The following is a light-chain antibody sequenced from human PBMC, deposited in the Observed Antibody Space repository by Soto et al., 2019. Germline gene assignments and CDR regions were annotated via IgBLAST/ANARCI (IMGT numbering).Light chain of an antibody. CDR1: SSNIKSHT. Sequence: QLVLTQPPSASGTPGQRVTISCSGSSSNIKSHTVNWYQQLPGTAPKLLIYNNNQRPSGVPDRFSGSKSGTSASLAISGLQSEDEADYYCAAWDDSLNGPVFGGGTKLTVL. J-gene: IGLJ3*02. CDR2: NNN. V-gene: IGLV1-44*01. CDR3: AAWDDSLNGPV.